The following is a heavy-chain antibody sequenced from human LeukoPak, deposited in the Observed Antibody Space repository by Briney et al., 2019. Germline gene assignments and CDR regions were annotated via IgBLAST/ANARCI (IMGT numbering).Heavy chain of an antibody. J-gene: IGHJ4*02. CDR1: GYTFTSYG. D-gene: IGHD3-10*01. V-gene: IGHV1-18*01. CDR2: ISAYNGNT. CDR3: ARFRRSVVRGVFPPDY. Sequence: GASVKLSCNASGYTFTSYGISWVRQPPGQGLEWMGWISAYNGNTNYAQKLQGRVTMTTDTSTSTAYMELRSLRSDDTAVYYCARFRRSVVRGVFPPDYWGQGTLVTVSS.